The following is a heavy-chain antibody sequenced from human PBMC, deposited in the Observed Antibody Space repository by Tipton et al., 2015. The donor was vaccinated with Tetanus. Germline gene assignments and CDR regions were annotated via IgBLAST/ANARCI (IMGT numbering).Heavy chain of an antibody. CDR2: ISTNGYTI. J-gene: IGHJ4*02. D-gene: IGHD1-7*01. CDR1: GFTFHESY. CDR3: GRALGSGTTVASGH. V-gene: IGHV3-11*04. Sequence: SLRLSCAASGFTFHESYMSWIRQAPGKGLEWVSYISTNGYTIHYADAVKGRFTISRDNGQNSLYLQMNSLRDEDTAVYYCGRALGSGTTVASGHWGQGSLVTVSS.